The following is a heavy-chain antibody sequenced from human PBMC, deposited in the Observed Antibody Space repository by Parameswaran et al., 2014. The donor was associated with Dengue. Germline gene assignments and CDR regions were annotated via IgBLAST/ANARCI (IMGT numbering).Heavy chain of an antibody. V-gene: IGHV4-59*08. J-gene: IGHJ4*02. CDR3: ARHWWGDSEYYFDY. D-gene: IGHD2-21*02. Sequence: VRQAPGGLEWIGYIYYSGSTNYNPSLKSRVTISVDTSKSQFSLKLSSVTAADTAVYYCARHWWGDSEYYFDYWGQGTLVTVSS. CDR2: IYYSGST.